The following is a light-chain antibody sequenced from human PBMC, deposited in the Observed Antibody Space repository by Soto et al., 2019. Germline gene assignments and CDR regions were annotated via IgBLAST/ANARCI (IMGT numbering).Light chain of an antibody. CDR1: ESIGGW. CDR3: QQCKDFPPST. V-gene: IGKV1-5*03. CDR2: KAS. J-gene: IGKJ1*01. Sequence: DIQMTQSPSTLSASVGDTVTITCRASESIGGWLAWYQQKPGRAPKLLLYKASTLESEVPSRFSGSGSGTEFTLTISSLQPDDFATYYCQQCKDFPPSTFCPGTKVEIK.